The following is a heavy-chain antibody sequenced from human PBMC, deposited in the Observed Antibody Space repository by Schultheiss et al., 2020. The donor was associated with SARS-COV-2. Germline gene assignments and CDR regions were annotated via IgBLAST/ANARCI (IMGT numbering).Heavy chain of an antibody. J-gene: IGHJ4*02. CDR1: GFTFSSYE. V-gene: IGHV3-66*01. CDR3: ARDVGPSITDY. CDR2: IYSGGST. Sequence: GGSLRLSCAASGFTFSSYEMNWVRQAPGKGLEWVSVIYSGGSTYYADSVKGRFTISRDNSKNTLYLQMNSLRAEDTAVYYCARDVGPSITDYWGQGTLVTVSS. D-gene: IGHD1-26*01.